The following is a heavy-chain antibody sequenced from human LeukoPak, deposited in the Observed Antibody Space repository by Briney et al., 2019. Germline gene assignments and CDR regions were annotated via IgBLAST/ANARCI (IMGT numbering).Heavy chain of an antibody. Sequence: ASVKVSCKASGYTFTSYYIHWVRQAPGQGLEWMGIINPSDGSTSYAQKFKGRVTMTRDTSTGTVYMELSSLRSEDTAVYYCARDPYSSTTDDAFDIWGQGTMVTVSS. CDR2: INPSDGST. CDR1: GYTFTSYY. D-gene: IGHD6-13*01. CDR3: ARDPYSSTTDDAFDI. V-gene: IGHV1-46*01. J-gene: IGHJ3*02.